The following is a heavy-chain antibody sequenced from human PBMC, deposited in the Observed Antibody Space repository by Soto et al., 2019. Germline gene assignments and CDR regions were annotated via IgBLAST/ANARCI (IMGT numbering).Heavy chain of an antibody. V-gene: IGHV4-31*03. CDR3: ATNHDDISGRTPLLFDS. D-gene: IGHD3-22*01. Sequence: QVQLQESGPGLVKPSQTLSLTCTVSGDSIGTGGYYWDWIRQHPGKGPEWIGYIHYSGNTYYNPSLKSRLTISLDTSKNQFSLHLSSVTAADTAVYYGATNHDDISGRTPLLFDSWGQGTLVTVSS. J-gene: IGHJ4*02. CDR1: GDSIGTGGYY. CDR2: IHYSGNT.